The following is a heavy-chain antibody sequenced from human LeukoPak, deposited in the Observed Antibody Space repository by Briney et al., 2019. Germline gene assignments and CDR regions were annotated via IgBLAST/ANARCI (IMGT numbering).Heavy chain of an antibody. CDR2: IYSGGST. Sequence: GGSLRPSCAASGFTVSSYYMSWVRQAPGKGLEWVSIIYSGGSTYYADSVKGRFTISRDNSKNTLYLQMNSLRAEDTAVYYCASIMRDYYDSSGTLFDYWGQGTLVTVSS. V-gene: IGHV3-66*01. CDR1: GFTVSSYY. D-gene: IGHD3-22*01. CDR3: ASIMRDYYDSSGTLFDY. J-gene: IGHJ4*02.